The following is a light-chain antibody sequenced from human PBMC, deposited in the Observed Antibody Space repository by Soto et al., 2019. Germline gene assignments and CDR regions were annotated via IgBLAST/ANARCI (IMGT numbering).Light chain of an antibody. V-gene: IGLV2-14*01. J-gene: IGLJ1*01. CDR2: EVS. Sequence: QSVLIQPASVSGSRGQSITISCTGTNSDVGDYNYVSWYQQHPGKAPKLIIYEVSNRPSGISDRFSASKSGNTASLTISGLQAEDEADYYCSSYTNSNTRVFGTGTKV. CDR3: SSYTNSNTRV. CDR1: NSDVGDYNY.